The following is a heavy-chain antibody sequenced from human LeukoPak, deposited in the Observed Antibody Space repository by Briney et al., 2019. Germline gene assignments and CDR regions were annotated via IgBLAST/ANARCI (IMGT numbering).Heavy chain of an antibody. Sequence: GGSLRLSCAASGFTFSSHWMTWIRQAPGKGLEWAGLIKSETDGGTTDYAAPLKGRFTISRDDSKNMVFLQINSLKTEDTAVYYCTTGFVTSLNWGQGTLVTVSS. CDR1: GFTFSSHW. D-gene: IGHD4-11*01. CDR2: IKSETDGGTT. J-gene: IGHJ4*02. CDR3: TTGFVTSLN. V-gene: IGHV3-15*01.